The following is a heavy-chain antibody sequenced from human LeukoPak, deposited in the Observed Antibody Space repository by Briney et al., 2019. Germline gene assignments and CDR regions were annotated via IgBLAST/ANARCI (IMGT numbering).Heavy chain of an antibody. CDR1: GFTFSSYA. CDR2: ISGSGSDT. V-gene: IGHV3-23*01. Sequence: GGSLRLSCAASGFTFSSYAMSWVRQAPGKGLEWVSVISGSGSDTNYADSVKGRFTISRDKSKNTLYLQMNSLRAEDTAVYYCARAGHCTNGICYTADFDYWGQGTLVTVSS. J-gene: IGHJ4*02. D-gene: IGHD2-8*01. CDR3: ARAGHCTNGICYTADFDY.